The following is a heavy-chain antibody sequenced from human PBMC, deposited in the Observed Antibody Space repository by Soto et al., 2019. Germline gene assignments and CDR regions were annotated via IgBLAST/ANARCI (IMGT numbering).Heavy chain of an antibody. CDR1: GFTFSNAW. V-gene: IGHV3-15*01. CDR2: IKSKTDGGTT. D-gene: IGHD2-2*01. CDR3: ARFIVEISAAGWGRPMDV. J-gene: IGHJ6*02. Sequence: EVQLVESGGGLVKPGGSLRLSCAASGFTFSNAWMSWVRQAPGKGLEWVGRIKSKTDGGTTDYAAPVQGRFTISRDDSNNTLYLQMNSLRAEDTAVYYCARFIVEISAAGWGRPMDVWGQGTTVIVSS.